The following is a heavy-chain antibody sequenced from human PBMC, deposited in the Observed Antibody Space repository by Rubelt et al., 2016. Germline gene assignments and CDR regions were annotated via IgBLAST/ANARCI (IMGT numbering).Heavy chain of an antibody. CDR1: GGSISNYY. CDR2: LYTSGST. D-gene: IGHD1-26*01. Sequence: QVQLQESGPGLVKPSETLSLTCTVSGGSISNYYWSWIRQPAGKGLEWIGRLYTSGSTNYNPALKSRVTMSVDTSKNQFSLKLSSVTAADTAVYYCARVGRGITDYFDYWGQGTLVTVSS. CDR3: ARVGRGITDYFDY. V-gene: IGHV4-4*07. J-gene: IGHJ4*02.